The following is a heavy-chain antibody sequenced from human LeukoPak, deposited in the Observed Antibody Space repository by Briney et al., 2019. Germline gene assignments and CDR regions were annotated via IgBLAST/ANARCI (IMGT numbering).Heavy chain of an antibody. CDR2: INSDGSST. J-gene: IGHJ1*01. CDR3: ARSSSGSYWGFQH. Sequence: PGGSLRLSCAASGFTFSSYAMTWVRQSPGKGLVWVSRINSDGSSTSYADSVRGRFTISRDNAKNTLYLQMNSLRAEDTAVYYCARSSSGSYWGFQHWGQGTLVTVSS. V-gene: IGHV3-74*01. CDR1: GFTFSSYA. D-gene: IGHD1-26*01.